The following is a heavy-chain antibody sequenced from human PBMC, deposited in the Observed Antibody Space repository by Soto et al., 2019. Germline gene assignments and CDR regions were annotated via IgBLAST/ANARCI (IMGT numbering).Heavy chain of an antibody. J-gene: IGHJ4*02. D-gene: IGHD1-26*01. Sequence: GASVKVSCKASGYTFTSYYMHWVRPAPGQGLEWMGIINPSGGSTSYAQKFQGRVTMTRDTSTSTVYMELSSLRSEDTAVYYCARDQAYSGSPQGPDYWGQGTLVTVSS. CDR3: ARDQAYSGSPQGPDY. CDR2: INPSGGST. CDR1: GYTFTSYY. V-gene: IGHV1-46*01.